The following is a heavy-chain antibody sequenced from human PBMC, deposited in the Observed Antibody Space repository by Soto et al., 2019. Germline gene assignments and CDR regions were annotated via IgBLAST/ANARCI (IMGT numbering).Heavy chain of an antibody. Sequence: SETLSLTCTVSGDSISNSYYWGWIRQPPGKGLEWLATIYYSGGTYYNPSLKSRVTISQDTSKNRFSLKLTFVTAADTAVYYCVRLRGYGDSNFDYWGQGAPLTVSS. D-gene: IGHD4-17*01. CDR2: IYYSGGT. J-gene: IGHJ4*02. CDR1: GDSISNSYY. CDR3: VRLRGYGDSNFDY. V-gene: IGHV4-39*01.